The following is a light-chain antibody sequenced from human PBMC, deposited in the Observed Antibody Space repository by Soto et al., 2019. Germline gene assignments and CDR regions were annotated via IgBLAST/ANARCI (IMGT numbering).Light chain of an antibody. J-gene: IGKJ2*01. CDR2: KAS. CDR1: QSISSW. CDR3: QQCDSYPYT. Sequence: DIQMTQSPSTLSASVGDRVTITCRASQSISSWLAWYQQKPGKAPKLLIYKASGLESGVPSRFSGSGSGTEFTLTISSLQPDDFASYHCQQCDSYPYTFGQGTKLEIK. V-gene: IGKV1-5*03.